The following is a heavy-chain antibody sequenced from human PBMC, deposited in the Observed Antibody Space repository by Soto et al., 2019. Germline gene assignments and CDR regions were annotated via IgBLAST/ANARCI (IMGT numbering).Heavy chain of an antibody. J-gene: IGHJ6*02. CDR3: ASNTGIAVAAIHNYYYGMDV. D-gene: IGHD6-19*01. CDR2: ISGSGGST. V-gene: IGHV3-23*01. Sequence: EVQLLESGGGLVQPGGSLRLSCAASGFTFSSYAMSWVRQAPGKGLEWVSAISGSGGSTYYADSVKGRFTISRDNSKNTLYLQMNSLRAEDTAVYYCASNTGIAVAAIHNYYYGMDVWGQGTTVTVSS. CDR1: GFTFSSYA.